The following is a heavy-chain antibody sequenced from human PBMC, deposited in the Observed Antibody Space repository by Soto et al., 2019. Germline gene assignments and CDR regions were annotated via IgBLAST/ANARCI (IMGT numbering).Heavy chain of an antibody. D-gene: IGHD3-22*01. CDR1: GGTFASYA. V-gene: IGHV1-69*13. J-gene: IGHJ4*02. CDR3: ARYGDDSSGYWNY. CDR2: IIPIFGTA. Sequence: SVKVSCKASGGTFASYAISWVRQALGQGLEWMGGIIPIFGTANYAQKFQGRVTITADESTSTAYMELSSLRSEDTAVYYCARYGDDSSGYWNYWGQGTLVTVSS.